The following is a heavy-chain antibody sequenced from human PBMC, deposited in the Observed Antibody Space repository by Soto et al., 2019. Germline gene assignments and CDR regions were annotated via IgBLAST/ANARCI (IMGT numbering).Heavy chain of an antibody. CDR1: GGSISSGDYY. V-gene: IGHV4-30-4*01. CDR2: IYYSGST. J-gene: IGHJ4*02. CDR3: ARGGDSSGYYLDYFDY. Sequence: PSETLSLTCTVSGGSISSGDYYWSWIRQPPGKGLEWIGYIYYSGSTYYNPSLKSRVTISVDTSKNQFSLKLSSVTAADTAVYYCARGGDSSGYYLDYFDYWGQGTLVTVS. D-gene: IGHD3-22*01.